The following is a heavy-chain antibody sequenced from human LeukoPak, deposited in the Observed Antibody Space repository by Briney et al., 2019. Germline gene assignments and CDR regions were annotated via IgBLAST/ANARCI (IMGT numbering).Heavy chain of an antibody. J-gene: IGHJ4*02. V-gene: IGHV4-34*01. D-gene: IGHD3-10*01. Sequence: SETLSLTCAVYSGSLSGYYWSWIRQPPGKGLEWIGEIKDGGITNYNPSLKSRVTMSADRSKNQLSLRLTSATAADTAVYYCVRGFSGVVGDYWGQGTLVTVSS. CDR1: SGSLSGYY. CDR2: IKDGGIT. CDR3: VRGFSGVVGDY.